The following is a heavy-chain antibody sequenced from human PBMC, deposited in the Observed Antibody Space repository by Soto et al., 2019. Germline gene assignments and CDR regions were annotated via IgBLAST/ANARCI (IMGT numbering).Heavy chain of an antibody. D-gene: IGHD3-3*01. CDR2: ISGSGGST. CDR1: GFTFSSYA. CDR3: AKTTYDFWSGYPGT. Sequence: QPGGSLRLSCAASGFTFSSYAMSWVRQAPGKGLEWVSAISGSGGSTYYADSVKGRFTISRDNSKNTLYLQMNSLRAEDTAVYYCAKTTYDFWSGYPGTWGQGTLVTVSS. J-gene: IGHJ5*02. V-gene: IGHV3-23*01.